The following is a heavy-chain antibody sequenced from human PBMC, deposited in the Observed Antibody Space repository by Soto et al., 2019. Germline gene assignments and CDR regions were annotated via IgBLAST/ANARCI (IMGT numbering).Heavy chain of an antibody. Sequence: SETLSLTCTVSGGSISSSSYYWGWIRQPPGKGLEWIGSIYYSGSTYYNPSLKSRVTISVDTSKNQFSLKLSSVTAADTAVYYCARHDILTGLPFDYWGQGTLVTVSS. D-gene: IGHD3-9*01. CDR2: IYYSGST. J-gene: IGHJ4*02. CDR3: ARHDILTGLPFDY. CDR1: GGSISSSSYY. V-gene: IGHV4-39*01.